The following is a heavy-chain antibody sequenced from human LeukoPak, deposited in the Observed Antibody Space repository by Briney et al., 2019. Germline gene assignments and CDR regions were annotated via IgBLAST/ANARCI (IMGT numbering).Heavy chain of an antibody. D-gene: IGHD1-26*01. V-gene: IGHV3-21*01. CDR1: GFTFSSSS. CDR3: ARDVERYSGTYAFDI. J-gene: IGHJ3*02. CDR2: ISSSSSYI. Sequence: GGSLRLSCAASGFTFSSSSMNWVRQAPGKGLEWVSSISSSSSYIYYADSVKGRFTISRDNAKNSLYLQMNSLRAEDTAVYYCARDVERYSGTYAFDIWGQGTMVTVSS.